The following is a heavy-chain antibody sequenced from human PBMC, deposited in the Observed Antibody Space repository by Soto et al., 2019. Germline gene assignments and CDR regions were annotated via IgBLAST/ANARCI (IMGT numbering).Heavy chain of an antibody. Sequence: SETLSLTCAVYGGSFSGYYWSWIRQPPGKGLEWIGEINHSGSTNYNPSLKSRVTISIDTSKNQFSLKVGSVTAADTAVYYCASSSLYGMDVWGQGTTVTVSS. CDR2: INHSGST. V-gene: IGHV4-34*01. CDR1: GGSFSGYY. J-gene: IGHJ6*02. CDR3: ASSSLYGMDV.